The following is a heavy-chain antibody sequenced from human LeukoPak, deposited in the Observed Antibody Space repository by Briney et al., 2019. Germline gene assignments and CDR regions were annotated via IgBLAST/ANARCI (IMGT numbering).Heavy chain of an antibody. V-gene: IGHV3-48*04. Sequence: GGSLRLSCAASGFTLSSYSMNWVRQAPGKGLEWISYIDSDTYGNTIYYPHTVKARFIISRDNARNTVYLQMNSLRVEDTAVYYCVRDFRSADYWGQGTLVTVSS. CDR1: GFTLSSYS. J-gene: IGHJ4*02. CDR3: VRDFRSADY. CDR2: IDSDTYGNTI.